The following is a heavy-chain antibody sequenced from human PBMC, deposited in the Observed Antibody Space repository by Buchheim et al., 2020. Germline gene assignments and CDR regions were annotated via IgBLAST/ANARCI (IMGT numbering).Heavy chain of an antibody. V-gene: IGHV3-30-3*01. CDR1: GFTFSSYA. J-gene: IGHJ6*02. Sequence: QVQLVESGGGVVQPGRSLRLSCAASGFTFSSYAMHWVRQAPGKGLEWVAVISYDGSNKYYADSVKGRLTISRENAKNKRYLKMNSLRAEDTAVYYCARVGYCSSTSCYISGQPLKKTYYYYGMDVWGQGTT. D-gene: IGHD2-2*02. CDR2: ISYDGSNK. CDR3: ARVGYCSSTSCYISGQPLKKTYYYYGMDV.